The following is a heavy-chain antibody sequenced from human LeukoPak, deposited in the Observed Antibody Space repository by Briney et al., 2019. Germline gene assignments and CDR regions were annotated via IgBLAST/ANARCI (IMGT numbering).Heavy chain of an antibody. CDR3: ARAEVAGYCSSTSCLYVDY. CDR2: ISAYNGNT. CDR1: GYTFTSYG. Sequence: ASVKVSCKASGYTFTSYGISWVRQAPGQGLEWMGWISAYNGNTNYAQKLQGRVTMTTDTSTSTAYMELRSLRSDDTAVYYCARAEVAGYCSSTSCLYVDYWGQGTLVTVSS. V-gene: IGHV1-18*01. D-gene: IGHD2-2*01. J-gene: IGHJ4*02.